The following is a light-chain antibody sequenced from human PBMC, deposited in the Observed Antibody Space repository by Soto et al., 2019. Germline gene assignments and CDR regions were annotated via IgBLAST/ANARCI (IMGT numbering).Light chain of an antibody. CDR1: QSISSW. V-gene: IGKV1-5*01. CDR3: QQYNSYWM. J-gene: IGKJ1*01. Sequence: DIQMTQSPSTLSASLGDRVTITCRASQSISSWLAWYQQKPGKAPKLLIYDASSLQSGVPSRFSGSGSGTEFTLTISSLQPDDFATYYCQQYNSYWMFGQGTKVDI. CDR2: DAS.